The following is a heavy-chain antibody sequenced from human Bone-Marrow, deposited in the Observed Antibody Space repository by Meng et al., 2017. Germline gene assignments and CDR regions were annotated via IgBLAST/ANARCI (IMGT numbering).Heavy chain of an antibody. D-gene: IGHD2-15*01. CDR3: ASWNCSGGSCYLNFDY. Sequence: GESLKISCAASGFTFSDYYMSWIRQAPGKGLEWVSYISSSGSTIYYADSVKGRFTISRDNAKNSLYLQMNSLRAEDTAVYYCASWNCSGGSCYLNFDYWGQGKRVNGCS. CDR1: GFTFSDYY. CDR2: ISSSGSTI. J-gene: IGHJ4*02. V-gene: IGHV3-11*04.